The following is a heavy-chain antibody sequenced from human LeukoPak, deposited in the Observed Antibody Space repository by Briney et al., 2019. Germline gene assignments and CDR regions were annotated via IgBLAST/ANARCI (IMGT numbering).Heavy chain of an antibody. Sequence: ASVNVSCKASGYTFTSYDINWVRQATGQGLEWMGWMNPNSGNTGYAQKFRGRVTMTRNTSISTAYMELSSLRSEDTAVYYCARGWDLTAGSGSYYKLFDYWGQGTLVTVSS. V-gene: IGHV1-8*01. CDR2: MNPNSGNT. D-gene: IGHD3-10*01. CDR3: ARGWDLTAGSGSYYKLFDY. J-gene: IGHJ4*02. CDR1: GYTFTSYD.